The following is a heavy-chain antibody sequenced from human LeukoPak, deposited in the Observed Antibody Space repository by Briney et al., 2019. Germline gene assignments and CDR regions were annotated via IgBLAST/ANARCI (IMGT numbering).Heavy chain of an antibody. D-gene: IGHD1-26*01. CDR2: IYHSGST. CDR1: GGSISSYY. CDR3: ASYIVGATSPYYFDY. V-gene: IGHV4-59*12. J-gene: IGHJ4*02. Sequence: PSETLSLTCTVSGGSISSYYWSWIRQPPGKGLEWIGYIYHSGSTYYNPSLKSRVTISVDRSKNQFSLKLSSVTAADTAVYYCASYIVGATSPYYFDYWGQGTLVTVSS.